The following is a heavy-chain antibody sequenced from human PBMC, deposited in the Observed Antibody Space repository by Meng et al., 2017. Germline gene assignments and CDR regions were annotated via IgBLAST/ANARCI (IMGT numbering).Heavy chain of an antibody. CDR1: CGSFSGYY. Sequence: SETLSLTCAVYCGSFSGYYWSWIRQPPGKGLEWIGEINHSGSTNYNPSLKSRVTISVDTSKNQFSLKLSSVTAADTAVYYCARRGPHWLYCSGGSCYPRPFDYWGQGTLVTVSS. CDR2: INHSGST. CDR3: ARRGPHWLYCSGGSCYPRPFDY. D-gene: IGHD2-15*01. V-gene: IGHV4-34*01. J-gene: IGHJ4*02.